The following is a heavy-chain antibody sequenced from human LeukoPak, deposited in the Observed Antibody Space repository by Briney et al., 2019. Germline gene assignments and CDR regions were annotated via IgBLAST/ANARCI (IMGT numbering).Heavy chain of an antibody. CDR1: GGSFSGYY. CDR2: INHSGSA. D-gene: IGHD3-3*01. V-gene: IGHV4-34*01. CDR3: ARGGNYDFWSGYESPYYYYYYMDV. Sequence: SETLSLTCAVYGGSFSGYYWSWIRQPPGKGLEWIGEINHSGSANYNPSLKSRVTISVDTSKNQFSLKLSSVTAADTAVYYCARGGNYDFWSGYESPYYYYYYMDVWGKGTTVTVSS. J-gene: IGHJ6*03.